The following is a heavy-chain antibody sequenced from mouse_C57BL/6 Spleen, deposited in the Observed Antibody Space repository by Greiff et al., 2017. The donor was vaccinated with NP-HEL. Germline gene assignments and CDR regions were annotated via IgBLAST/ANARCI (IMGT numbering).Heavy chain of an antibody. Sequence: EVQLQESGPGMVKPSQSLSLTCTVTGYSITSGYDWHWIRHFPGNKLEWMGYISYSGSTNYNPSLKSRISITHDTSKNHFFLKLNSVTTEDTATYYCAREGYYEGFAYWGQGTLVTVSA. J-gene: IGHJ3*01. CDR1: GYSITSGYD. D-gene: IGHD2-3*01. V-gene: IGHV3-1*01. CDR2: ISYSGST. CDR3: AREGYYEGFAY.